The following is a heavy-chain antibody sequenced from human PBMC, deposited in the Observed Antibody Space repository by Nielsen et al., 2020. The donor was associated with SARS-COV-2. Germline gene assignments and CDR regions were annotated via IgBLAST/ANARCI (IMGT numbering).Heavy chain of an antibody. CDR3: AAEMAEGGYSGYAAADFDY. V-gene: IGHV1-46*01. CDR1: GYTFTSYY. CDR2: INPSGGST. Sequence: ASVKVSCKASGYTFTSYYMHWVRQAPGQGLEWMGIINPSGGSTSYAQKFQERVTITRDMSTSTAYMELSSLRSEDTAVYYCAAEMAEGGYSGYAAADFDYWGQGTLVTVSS. J-gene: IGHJ4*02. D-gene: IGHD5-12*01.